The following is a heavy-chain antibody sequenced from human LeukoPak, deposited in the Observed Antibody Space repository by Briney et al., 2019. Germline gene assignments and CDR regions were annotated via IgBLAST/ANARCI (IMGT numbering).Heavy chain of an antibody. Sequence: ASVKVSCKASGYAFTNYDINWVRQATGQGLEWMGWVNPDTGKTGYAQKFQGRVTMTRNTSITTAYMEVNDLSSEDTAVYYCARGYDILTGHNWFDPWGQGTLVTVSS. V-gene: IGHV1-8*01. CDR1: GYAFTNYD. CDR2: VNPDTGKT. D-gene: IGHD3-9*01. CDR3: ARGYDILTGHNWFDP. J-gene: IGHJ5*02.